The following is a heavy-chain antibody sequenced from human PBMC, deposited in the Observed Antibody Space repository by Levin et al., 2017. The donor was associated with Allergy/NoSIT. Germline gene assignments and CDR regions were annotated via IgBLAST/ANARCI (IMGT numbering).Heavy chain of an antibody. J-gene: IGHJ4*02. D-gene: IGHD2-8*02. CDR1: GFTFSSSW. CDR2: INQVGTGK. CDR3: ARWGYCTSDTVCPAIEY. Sequence: GGSLRLSCAASGFTFSSSWMSWVRQAPGKGLEWVANINQVGTGKYYLDSVQGRFTISRDNAKNSLYLQMNSLRAEDAAVYYCARWGYCTSDTVCPAIEYWGPGTLVTVSS. V-gene: IGHV3-7*01.